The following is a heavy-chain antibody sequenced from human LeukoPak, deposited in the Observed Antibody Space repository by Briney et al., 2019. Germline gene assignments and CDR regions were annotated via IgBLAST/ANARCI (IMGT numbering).Heavy chain of an antibody. J-gene: IGHJ5*02. V-gene: IGHV1-8*01. CDR3: ATTLRNKPP. CDR2: MNSNTGDT. CDR1: GYTFTNYD. D-gene: IGHD5-12*01. Sequence: ASVKVSCKASGYTFTNYDINWVRQATGQGLEWIGYMNSNTGDTGYAHKFQGRVTMTRDTSVNTAYMELRSLTSEDTAVYYCATTLRNKPPWGQGTLVTVSS.